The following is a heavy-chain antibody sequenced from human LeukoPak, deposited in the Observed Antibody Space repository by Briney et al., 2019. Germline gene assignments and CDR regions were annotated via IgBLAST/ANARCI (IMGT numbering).Heavy chain of an antibody. CDR1: GFTFSSYG. CDR2: ISHDGSNK. D-gene: IGHD3-9*01. J-gene: IGHJ4*02. V-gene: IGHV3-30*18. CDR3: AKAEDTYYDILTGNFDY. Sequence: PRRSLRLSCAASGFTFSSYGMHWVRQAPGKGLEWVAVISHDGSNKYYADSVKGRFTISRDNSKNTLYLQMNSLRAEDTAVYYCAKAEDTYYDILTGNFDYWGQGTLVTVSS.